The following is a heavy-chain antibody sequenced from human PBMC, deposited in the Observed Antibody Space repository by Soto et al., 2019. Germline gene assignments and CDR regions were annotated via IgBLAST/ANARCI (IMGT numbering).Heavy chain of an antibody. Sequence: EVHLVESGGGLVKPGGSLRLSCAVSGFTFSSCTMYWVRQAPGKGLEWVSSISPSSGHIYYADSVKGRFTISRDNAKNSLFLQMNSLRGEDTAVHYCSGCSGGACHKNYGMDVWGQGTTVTVSS. CDR3: SGCSGGACHKNYGMDV. D-gene: IGHD2-15*01. V-gene: IGHV3-21*06. J-gene: IGHJ6*02. CDR2: ISPSSGHI. CDR1: GFTFSSCT.